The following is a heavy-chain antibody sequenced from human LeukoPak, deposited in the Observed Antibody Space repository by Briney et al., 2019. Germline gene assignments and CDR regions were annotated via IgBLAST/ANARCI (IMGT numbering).Heavy chain of an antibody. J-gene: IGHJ3*02. CDR3: ARGALSSWFDAFDI. CDR1: EGTFSSYA. CDR2: IIPILGIA. D-gene: IGHD3-9*01. V-gene: IGHV1-69*04. Sequence: ASVKVSCKASEGTFSSYAISWVRQAPGQGLEWMGRIIPILGIANYAQKFQGRVTITADKSTSTAYMELSSLRSEDTAVYYCARGALSSWFDAFDIWGQGTMVTVSS.